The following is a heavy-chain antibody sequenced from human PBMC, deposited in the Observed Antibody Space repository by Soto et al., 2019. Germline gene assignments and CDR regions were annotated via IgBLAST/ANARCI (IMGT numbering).Heavy chain of an antibody. Sequence: SSETLSLTCTVSGGSISSYYWSWIRQPPGKGLEWIGYIYYSGSTNYNPSLKSRVTISVDTSKNQFSLKLSSVTAANTAVYYCARSMDYYDSSFDYWGQGTLVTVSS. J-gene: IGHJ4*02. CDR1: GGSISSYY. CDR2: IYYSGST. D-gene: IGHD3-22*01. V-gene: IGHV4-59*01. CDR3: ARSMDYYDSSFDY.